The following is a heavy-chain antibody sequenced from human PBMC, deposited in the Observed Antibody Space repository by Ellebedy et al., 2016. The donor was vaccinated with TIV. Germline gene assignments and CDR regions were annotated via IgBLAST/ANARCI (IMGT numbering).Heavy chain of an antibody. CDR2: INPDSGGT. V-gene: IGHV1-2*02. J-gene: IGHJ6*02. CDR1: GYIFTAYY. Sequence: ASVKVSCKTSGYIFTAYYMHWVRRAPGQGLEWMGWINPDSGGTNFAQKFQGRVAMTRDTSINTAYMELSRLQSDDTAVYHCARVLRATSGMDVWGQGTTVTVSS. CDR3: ARVLRATSGMDV. D-gene: IGHD4/OR15-4a*01.